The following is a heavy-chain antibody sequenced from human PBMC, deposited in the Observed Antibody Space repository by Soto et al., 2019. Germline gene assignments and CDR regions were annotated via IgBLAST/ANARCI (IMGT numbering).Heavy chain of an antibody. J-gene: IGHJ4*02. V-gene: IGHV1-69*01. CDR1: GGTFSSYA. D-gene: IGHD6-13*01. CDR2: IIPIFGTA. CDR3: ARAFSQESSYSSSGPFGFDY. Sequence: QVQLVQSGAEVKKPGSSVKVSCKASGGTFSSYAISWVRQAPGQGLEWMGGIIPIFGTASYAQKFQGRVTITADESTSTAYMELSSLRSEDTAVYYCARAFSQESSYSSSGPFGFDYWGQGTLVTVSS.